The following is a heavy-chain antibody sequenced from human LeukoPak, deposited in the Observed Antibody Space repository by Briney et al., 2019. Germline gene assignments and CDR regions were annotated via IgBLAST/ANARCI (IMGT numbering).Heavy chain of an antibody. CDR3: APDVDTAMRY. Sequence: GGSLRLSCAASGFTFSSYSMNWVRQAPVKELEWVSSISSSSSYIYYADSVKGRFTISRDSAKNSLYLQMNSLRAEDTAVYYCAPDVDTAMRYWGQGTLVTVSS. CDR2: ISSSSSYI. CDR1: GFTFSSYS. D-gene: IGHD5-18*01. J-gene: IGHJ4*02. V-gene: IGHV3-21*01.